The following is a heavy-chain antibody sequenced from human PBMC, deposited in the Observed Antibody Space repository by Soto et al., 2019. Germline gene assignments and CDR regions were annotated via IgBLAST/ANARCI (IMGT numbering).Heavy chain of an antibody. D-gene: IGHD6-13*01. CDR3: ARSRYSSSWYYFDY. J-gene: IGHJ4*02. Sequence: SETLSLTCTVSGGSISSYYWGWIRQPPGKGLEWIGYIYYSGSTNYNPSLKSRVTISVDTSKNQFSLKLSSVTAADTAVYYCARSRYSSSWYYFDYWGQGTLVTVSS. V-gene: IGHV4-59*01. CDR1: GGSISSYY. CDR2: IYYSGST.